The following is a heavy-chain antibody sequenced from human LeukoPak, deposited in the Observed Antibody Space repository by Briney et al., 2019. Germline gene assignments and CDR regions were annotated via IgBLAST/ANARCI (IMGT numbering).Heavy chain of an antibody. J-gene: IGHJ4*02. CDR2: IYYSGST. D-gene: IGHD2-2*01. Sequence: PSETLSLTCTVSGGSISSSSYYWGWIRQPPGKGLEWIGSIYYSGSTYYNPSLKSRVTISVDTSKNQFSLKLSSVTAADTAVYYCALVVPAAIGKGLSYWGQGTLVTVSS. V-gene: IGHV4-39*01. CDR3: ALVVPAAIGKGLSY. CDR1: GGSISSSSYY.